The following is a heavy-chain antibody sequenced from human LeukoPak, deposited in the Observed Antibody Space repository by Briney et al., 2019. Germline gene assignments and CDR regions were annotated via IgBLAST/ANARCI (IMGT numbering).Heavy chain of an antibody. Sequence: VRQAPGKGLEWLGETHRSGSTNYNPSLQSRVTISIDRSRNQIALELSSVTAADTGVYYCGREILGGFKPRVYWGQGTLVTVSS. CDR2: THRSGST. J-gene: IGHJ4*02. V-gene: IGHV4-4*02. CDR3: GREILGGFKPRVY.